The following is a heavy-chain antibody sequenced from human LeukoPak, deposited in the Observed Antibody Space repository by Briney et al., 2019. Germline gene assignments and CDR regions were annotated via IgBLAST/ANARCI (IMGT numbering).Heavy chain of an antibody. CDR1: GFSLSTSGMC. V-gene: IGHV2-5*08. D-gene: IGHD3-3*01. CDR3: AHSNYDFWSGPAAFDI. Sequence: SGPTLVNPTQTLTLTCTFSGFSLSTSGMCVSWIRQPPGKALEWLALIYWNDDKRYSPSLKSRLTITKDTSKNQVVLTMTNMDPVDTATYYCAHSNYDFWSGPAAFDIWGQGTMVTVSS. J-gene: IGHJ3*02. CDR2: IYWNDDK.